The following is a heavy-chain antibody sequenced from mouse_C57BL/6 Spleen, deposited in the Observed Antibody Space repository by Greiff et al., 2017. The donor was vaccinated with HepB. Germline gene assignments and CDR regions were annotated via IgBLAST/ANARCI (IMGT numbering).Heavy chain of an antibody. CDR2: IRLKSDNYAT. V-gene: IGHV6-3*01. Sequence: EVKLQESGGGLVQPGGSMKLSCVASGFTFSNYWMNWVRQSPEKGLEWVAQIRLKSDNYATHYAESVKGRFTISRDDSKNSVYLQMNNLRAEDTGIYYCTGGGYGNYDYWGQGTTLTVSS. D-gene: IGHD2-10*02. J-gene: IGHJ2*01. CDR3: TGGGYGNYDY. CDR1: GFTFSNYW.